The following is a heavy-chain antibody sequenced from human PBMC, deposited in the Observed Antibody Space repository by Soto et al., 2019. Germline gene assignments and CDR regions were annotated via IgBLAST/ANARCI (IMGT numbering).Heavy chain of an antibody. CDR3: ARQVRTAFDD. Sequence: GESLKISCKGSGYSFTKYWIGWVRQMPGKGLEWMAIIYPDESDTRYSPSFQGQVTISADKSISTAYLQWSSLKASDTAMYYCARQVRTAFDDWGQGTLVTVSS. V-gene: IGHV5-51*01. CDR2: IYPDESDT. J-gene: IGHJ4*02. CDR1: GYSFTKYW.